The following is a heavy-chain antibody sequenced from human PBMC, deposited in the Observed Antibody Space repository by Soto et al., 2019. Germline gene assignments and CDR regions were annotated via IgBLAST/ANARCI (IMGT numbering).Heavy chain of an antibody. CDR3: ARHGVSWYFDL. Sequence: SETLSLTCTVSGGSISNYYWSWIRQPPGKGLEWIGYIYYSGSTNYNPSLKSRVTISVDTSKNQFSLKLSSVTAADTAVYYCARHGVSWYFDLWGRGTLVTVSS. D-gene: IGHD3-10*01. J-gene: IGHJ2*01. CDR2: IYYSGST. CDR1: GGSISNYY. V-gene: IGHV4-59*08.